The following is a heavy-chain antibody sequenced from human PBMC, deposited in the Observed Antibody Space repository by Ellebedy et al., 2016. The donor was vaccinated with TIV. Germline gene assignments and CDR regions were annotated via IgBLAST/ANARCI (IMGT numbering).Heavy chain of an antibody. CDR1: GFTFNIYA. J-gene: IGHJ6*02. Sequence: PGGSLRLSCAASGFTFNIYAMTWVRQAPGKGLEWVSLIGPSGDSTYYADSVKGRFTISRDNSKNTVFLQMNSLRAEDTSVYYCARDVGGIYYYGMDVWGQGTTVTVSS. CDR2: IGPSGDST. D-gene: IGHD1-26*01. V-gene: IGHV3-23*01. CDR3: ARDVGGIYYYGMDV.